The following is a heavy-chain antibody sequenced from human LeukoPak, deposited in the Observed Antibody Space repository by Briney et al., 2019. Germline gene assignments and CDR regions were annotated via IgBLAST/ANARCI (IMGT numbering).Heavy chain of an antibody. CDR3: AATPGVAVFDY. CDR1: GFTVSSNY. D-gene: IGHD6-19*01. Sequence: GGSLRLSCAASGFTVSSNYMSWVRQAPGKGLDWVSVIYSGGSTYYADSVKGRFTISRDNSKNTLYLQMNSLRAEDTAVYYCAATPGVAVFDYWGQGTLVTVSS. CDR2: IYSGGST. V-gene: IGHV3-66*02. J-gene: IGHJ4*02.